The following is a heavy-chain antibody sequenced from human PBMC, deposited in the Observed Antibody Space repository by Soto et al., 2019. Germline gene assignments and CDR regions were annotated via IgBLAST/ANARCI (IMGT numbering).Heavy chain of an antibody. CDR2: VTANGGST. V-gene: IGHV3-23*01. CDR1: GFTFSVYA. D-gene: IGHD2-21*02. Sequence: EVQLLKSGGGFVQPGGSLRLSCAATGFTFSVYAMTWVRQAPGKGLEWVSAVTANGGSTYSADSVKGRFTISRDNSKNPLFLQMNSLRAEDTTVYYCASLGVGDWANYYYYYGMDVWGQGTTVTVSS. CDR3: ASLGVGDWANYYYYYGMDV. J-gene: IGHJ6*02.